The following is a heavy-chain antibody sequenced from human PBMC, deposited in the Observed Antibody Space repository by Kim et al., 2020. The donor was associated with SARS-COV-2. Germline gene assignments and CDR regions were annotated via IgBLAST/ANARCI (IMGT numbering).Heavy chain of an antibody. CDR1: GFIFSNHW. Sequence: GGSLRLSCVASGFIFSNHWMTWVRQAPGKGLEWVANINDDGSYTSYMDSVRGRFTISRDNAKNLVHLQMNSLGVDDTAVYYCARDQDSDWSPEVDLHPWGLGTLVTVSS. CDR3: ARDQDSDWSPEVDLHP. CDR2: INDDGSYT. V-gene: IGHV3-7*03. J-gene: IGHJ5*02. D-gene: IGHD3-9*01.